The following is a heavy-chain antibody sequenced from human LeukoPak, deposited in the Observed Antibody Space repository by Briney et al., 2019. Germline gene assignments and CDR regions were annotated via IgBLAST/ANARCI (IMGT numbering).Heavy chain of an antibody. CDR2: IKEDGSAK. V-gene: IGHV3-7*01. D-gene: IGHD3-10*02. CDR3: ARAVDVADY. J-gene: IGHJ4*02. Sequence: PGGSLRLSCVASGFTLSDHWMSWVRQAPGKGLEWVANIKEDGSAKFYADSVKGRLTISRDNAKNSVFLQMNSLTHDDTAVYYCARAVDVADYWGQGTLVTVSS. CDR1: GFTLSDHW.